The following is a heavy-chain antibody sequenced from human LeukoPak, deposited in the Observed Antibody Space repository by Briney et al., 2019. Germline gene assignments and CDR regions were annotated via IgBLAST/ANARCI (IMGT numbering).Heavy chain of an antibody. V-gene: IGHV1-2*02. CDR1: GYTFTGYY. CDR2: INPNSGGT. J-gene: IGHJ5*02. Sequence: GASVKVSCKASGYTFTGYYMHWVRQAPGQGLEWMGWINPNSGGTNYVQKFQGRVTMTRDTSISTAYMELSRLRSDDTAVYYCARKGSSWTSGFDPWGQGTLVTVSS. CDR3: ARKGSSWTSGFDP. D-gene: IGHD6-13*01.